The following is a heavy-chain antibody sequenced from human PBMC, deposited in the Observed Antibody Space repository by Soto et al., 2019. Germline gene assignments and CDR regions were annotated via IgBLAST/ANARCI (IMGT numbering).Heavy chain of an antibody. CDR1: GFTFKTYA. D-gene: IGHD4-17*01. CDR2: ISYDGRNE. Sequence: QVQLVESGGGVVQPGRSLRLSCSASGFTFKTYAMHWVRQAPGKGLEWVAGISYDGRNEYYADSVKGRLTISRDNSKSTLALQLARWCTSATELTSAVSWLRNNYF. V-gene: IGHV3-30*03. CDR3: VSWLRNNYF. J-gene: IGHJ4*01.